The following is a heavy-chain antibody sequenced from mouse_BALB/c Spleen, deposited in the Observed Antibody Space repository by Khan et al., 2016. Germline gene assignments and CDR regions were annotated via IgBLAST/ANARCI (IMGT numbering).Heavy chain of an antibody. J-gene: IGHJ4*01. CDR3: ARWLLRNGYAMDY. Sequence: QIQLVQSGAELVRPGTSVKVSCKASGYAFNNYLIEWVKQRPGQGLEWIGVINPGSGGTNYNEKFKGKATLTADESSSTAYMQLSSLTSDDSAVYFCARWLLRNGYAMDYWGQGTSVTVSS. D-gene: IGHD2-3*01. CDR2: INPGSGGT. CDR1: GYAFNNYL. V-gene: IGHV1-54*03.